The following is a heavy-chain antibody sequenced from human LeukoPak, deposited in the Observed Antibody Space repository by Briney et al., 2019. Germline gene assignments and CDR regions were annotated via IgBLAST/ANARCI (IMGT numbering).Heavy chain of an antibody. Sequence: PSETLSLTCTVSGGSISSYYWSWIRQPPGKGLEWIGYIYYSGSTNYNPSLKSRVTISVDTYKNQFSLKLSSVTAADTALYYCARHDYGGNRHFDYWGQGTLVTVSS. V-gene: IGHV4-59*01. CDR3: ARHDYGGNRHFDY. J-gene: IGHJ4*02. CDR2: IYYSGST. D-gene: IGHD4-23*01. CDR1: GGSISSYY.